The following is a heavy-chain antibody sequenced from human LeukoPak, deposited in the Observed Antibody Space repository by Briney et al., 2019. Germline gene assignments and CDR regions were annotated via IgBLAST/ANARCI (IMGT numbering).Heavy chain of an antibody. Sequence: GGSLRLSCAASGFTFSYFGIHWVRQAPGKGLEWVTFIRYDGSNKYYVDSVKGRFTISRDNSKNTVYLQMNSLRSEDTAVYYCVGDGRRNCSSINCYTFLNWGQGTLVTVSS. V-gene: IGHV3-30*02. J-gene: IGHJ4*02. CDR1: GFTFSYFG. CDR2: IRYDGSNK. CDR3: VGDGRRNCSSINCYTFLN. D-gene: IGHD2-2*01.